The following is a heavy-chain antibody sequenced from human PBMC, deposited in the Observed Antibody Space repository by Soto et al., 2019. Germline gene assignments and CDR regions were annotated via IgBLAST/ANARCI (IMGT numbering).Heavy chain of an antibody. J-gene: IGHJ6*02. CDR3: AKDNRDSYGPDFGMDV. CDR1: GFTFSSYA. CDR2: ISGSGGST. V-gene: IGHV3-23*01. Sequence: GGSLRLSCAASGFTFSSYAMSWVRQAPGKGLEGVSTISGSGGSTYYADSVKGRFTISRDNSKNTLYLQMNSLRAEDTALYYCAKDNRDSYGPDFGMDVWGQGTTVTVSS. D-gene: IGHD5-18*01.